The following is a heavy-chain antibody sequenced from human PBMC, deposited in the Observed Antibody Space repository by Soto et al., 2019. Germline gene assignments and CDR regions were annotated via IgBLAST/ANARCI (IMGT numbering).Heavy chain of an antibody. D-gene: IGHD3-3*01. Sequence: QVQLVESGGGVVQPGRSLRLSCAASRFTFSSYAMHWVRQAPGKGLEWVAVISYDGSNKYYADSVKGRFTISRDNSKNTLYLLMNSLRAEDTAVYYCARGRCLEWLLFNYYYYGMDVWGQGTTVTVSS. CDR3: ARGRCLEWLLFNYYYYGMDV. CDR2: ISYDGSNK. V-gene: IGHV3-30-3*01. J-gene: IGHJ6*02. CDR1: RFTFSSYA.